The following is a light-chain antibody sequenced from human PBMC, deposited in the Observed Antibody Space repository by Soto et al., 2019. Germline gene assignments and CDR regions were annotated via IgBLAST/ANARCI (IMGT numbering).Light chain of an antibody. CDR1: RDITDY. CDR2: DAS. J-gene: IGKJ4*01. V-gene: IGKV1-33*01. Sequence: TQITQSPSSLSASVVDIVAITCHASRDITDYLNWYQQKPVKAPKLLIYDASKLETGVPSRFSGSGSGTDFTLKIKSLQPEDIATHYCKQFDNVTLHFGGGTXVEIK. CDR3: KQFDNVTLH.